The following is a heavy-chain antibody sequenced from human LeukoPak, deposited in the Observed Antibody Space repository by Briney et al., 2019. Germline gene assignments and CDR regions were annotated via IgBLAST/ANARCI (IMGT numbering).Heavy chain of an antibody. CDR3: ARAAYYYGSSGYYPKAD. Sequence: ASVKVSCKASGYTFTSYGISWVRQAPGQGLEWMGWISAYNGNTNYAQKLQGRVTMTTDTSTSTAYMELRSLRSDDTAVYYCARAAYYYGSSGYYPKADWGQGTLVTVSS. V-gene: IGHV1-18*01. CDR1: GYTFTSYG. D-gene: IGHD3-22*01. J-gene: IGHJ4*02. CDR2: ISAYNGNT.